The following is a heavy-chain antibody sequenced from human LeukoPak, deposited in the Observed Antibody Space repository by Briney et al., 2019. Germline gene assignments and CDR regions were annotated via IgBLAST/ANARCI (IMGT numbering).Heavy chain of an antibody. V-gene: IGHV4-39*01. D-gene: IGHD3-22*01. CDR2: IYYRGST. Sequence: ASETLSLTCTVSGGSISSSSYYWGWIRQPPGKGLEWIGSIYYRGSTYYNPSLKSRFTISVDTSKNQFSLKLSSVTAADAAVYYCARSYHYYAYFDYWGQGTLVTVSS. CDR3: ARSYHYYAYFDY. CDR1: GGSISSSSYY. J-gene: IGHJ4*02.